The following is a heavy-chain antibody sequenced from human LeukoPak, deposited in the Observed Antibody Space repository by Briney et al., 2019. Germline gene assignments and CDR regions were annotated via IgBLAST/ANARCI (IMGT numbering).Heavy chain of an antibody. Sequence: PGGSLRLSCAVSGFTFSRYEMSWVRQAPGKGLEWISFISPSGSTMYYVDSVKGRFIISRDNAKDSLYLQMNSLRAEDTAVYYCARDFSGYDYNFDYWGQGTLVTVSS. V-gene: IGHV3-48*03. D-gene: IGHD5-12*01. J-gene: IGHJ4*02. CDR2: ISPSGSTM. CDR3: ARDFSGYDYNFDY. CDR1: GFTFSRYE.